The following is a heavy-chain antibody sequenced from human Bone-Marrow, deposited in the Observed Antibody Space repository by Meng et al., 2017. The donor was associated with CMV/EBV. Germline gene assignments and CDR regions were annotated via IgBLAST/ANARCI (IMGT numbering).Heavy chain of an antibody. CDR3: ARVGRLTTLNYYYGMDV. CDR1: GFTFSSYW. D-gene: IGHD4-11*01. Sequence: SCAASGFTFSSYWMSWVRQPPGKGLEWIGEINHSGSTNYNPSLKSRVTISVDTSKNQFSLKLSSVTAADTAVYYCARVGRLTTLNYYYGMDVWGQGTTVTVSS. CDR2: INHSGST. V-gene: IGHV4-34*01. J-gene: IGHJ6*02.